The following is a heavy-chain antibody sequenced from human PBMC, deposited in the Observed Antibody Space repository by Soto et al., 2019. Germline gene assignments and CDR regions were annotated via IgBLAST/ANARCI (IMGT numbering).Heavy chain of an antibody. V-gene: IGHV1-8*01. Sequence: VKVSCKASGYTFTSYDINWVRQATGQGLEWMGWMNPNSGNTGYAQKFQGRVTMTRNTSISTAYMELSSLRSEDTAVYYCARGDTGDILTGYYSPIPDYWGQGTLVTVSS. CDR1: GYTFTSYD. CDR2: MNPNSGNT. CDR3: ARGDTGDILTGYYSPIPDY. D-gene: IGHD3-9*01. J-gene: IGHJ4*02.